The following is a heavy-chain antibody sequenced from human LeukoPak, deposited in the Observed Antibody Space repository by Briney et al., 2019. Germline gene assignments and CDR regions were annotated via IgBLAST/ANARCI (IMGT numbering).Heavy chain of an antibody. V-gene: IGHV1-46*01. CDR2: INPSGGST. D-gene: IGHD3-22*01. J-gene: IGHJ2*01. CDR3: AKAHYYDSSGPTYWYFDL. Sequence: ASVKVSCKASGYTFTSYYMHWVRQAPGQGLEWMGIINPSGGSTSYAQKFQGRVTMTRDTSTSTVYMELSSLRSEDTAVYYCAKAHYYDSSGPTYWYFDLWGRGTLVTVSS. CDR1: GYTFTSYY.